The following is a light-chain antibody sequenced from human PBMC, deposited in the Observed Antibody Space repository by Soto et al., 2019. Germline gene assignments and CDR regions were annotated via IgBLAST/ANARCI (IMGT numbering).Light chain of an antibody. CDR3: QQYKDWPLT. J-gene: IGKJ5*01. V-gene: IGKV3-15*01. CDR1: ESASQT. Sequence: EIVITQSPDSLSVTPRKRVTLSCRASESASQTLAWYQQKPGQAPRLLIYGASTRATGTPDRFSGSGSRREFTLTISSLQSEDFGVYYCQQYKDWPLTFGQGTRLEIK. CDR2: GAS.